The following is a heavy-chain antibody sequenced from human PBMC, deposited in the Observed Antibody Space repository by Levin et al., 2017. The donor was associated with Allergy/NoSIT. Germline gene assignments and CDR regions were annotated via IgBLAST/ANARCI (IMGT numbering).Heavy chain of an antibody. J-gene: IGHJ4*02. CDR3: ARSRGGDVAVAGGF. CDR1: GYTFIGYY. V-gene: IGHV1-2*02. D-gene: IGHD6-19*01. CDR2: INPNSGGT. Sequence: ASVKVSCQASGYTFIGYYIHWLRQAPGQGLEWMGWINPNSGGTNYAPRFQGRVTMTRDTSISTADMELSRLRTDDMAVYYCARSRGGDVAVAGGFWGQGTLVTVSS.